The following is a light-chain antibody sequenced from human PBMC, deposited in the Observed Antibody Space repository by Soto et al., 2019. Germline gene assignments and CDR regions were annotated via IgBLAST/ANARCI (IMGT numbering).Light chain of an antibody. CDR3: SSYTSDSSYV. Sequence: QSVLTQPASVPGSPGQSITISCTGTSSDVSLYDYVSWYQQHPGKAPQLLIYAVSNRPSGVSNRFSASMSGNTASLFISGLQAEDEDDYYCSSYTSDSSYVFGSGTKVT. J-gene: IGLJ1*01. CDR1: SSDVSLYDY. CDR2: AVS. V-gene: IGLV2-14*01.